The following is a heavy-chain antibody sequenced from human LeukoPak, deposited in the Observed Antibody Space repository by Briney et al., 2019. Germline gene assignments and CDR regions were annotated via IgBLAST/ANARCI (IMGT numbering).Heavy chain of an antibody. CDR1: GFTFSTYG. J-gene: IGHJ4*02. Sequence: GRSLRLSCAASGFTFSTYGMHWVRQAPGKGLEWVAVISFDETNKFYTDSVKGRFTISRDTSKNTLYLQMNSLRADDTAVYYCAKQREGISWSPDYWGQGTLVTVSS. D-gene: IGHD6-13*01. CDR3: AKQREGISWSPDY. CDR2: ISFDETNK. V-gene: IGHV3-30*18.